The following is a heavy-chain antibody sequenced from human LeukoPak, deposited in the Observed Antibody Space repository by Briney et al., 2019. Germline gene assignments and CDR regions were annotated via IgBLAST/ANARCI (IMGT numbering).Heavy chain of an antibody. CDR2: IYYSGTT. D-gene: IGHD3-22*01. V-gene: IGHV4-39*01. CDR1: GGSISSSSDY. Sequence: SETLSLTCTVSGGSISSSSDYWGWIRQPPGKGLEYIGSIYYSGTTYYNPSLKSRVSMSVDMSKNQFSLKLSSVTAADTAVYYCARHYYDSSSYRRDYYFDYWGQGTLVTVSS. J-gene: IGHJ4*02. CDR3: ARHYYDSSSYRRDYYFDY.